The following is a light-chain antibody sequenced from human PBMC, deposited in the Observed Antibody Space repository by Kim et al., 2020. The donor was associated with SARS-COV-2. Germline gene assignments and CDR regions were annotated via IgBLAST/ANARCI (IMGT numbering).Light chain of an antibody. CDR2: TAS. V-gene: IGKV1-39*01. CDR1: QDISRY. J-gene: IGKJ1*01. CDR3: QQTYSASRT. Sequence: ASVGDRVTITCRASQDISRYLNGYQQKPGKAPKLLSYTASSLQSGVPSRFTGSGSETDFTLTISSLQPEDFATYYCQQTYSASRTFGQGTKVDIK.